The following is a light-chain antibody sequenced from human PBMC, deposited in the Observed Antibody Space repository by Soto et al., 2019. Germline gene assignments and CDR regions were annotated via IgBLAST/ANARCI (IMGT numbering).Light chain of an antibody. V-gene: IGKV3-11*01. J-gene: IGKJ1*01. CDR1: QSISRY. Sequence: EMVLTQSPATLSLSPGERATLSCRASQSISRYSAWYQQKPGQAPRLLIYDASNKATGIPARFSGSGSGTDFTLTISRLEPEDFAVYYCQQRSNWPWTFGQGTKVEIK. CDR2: DAS. CDR3: QQRSNWPWT.